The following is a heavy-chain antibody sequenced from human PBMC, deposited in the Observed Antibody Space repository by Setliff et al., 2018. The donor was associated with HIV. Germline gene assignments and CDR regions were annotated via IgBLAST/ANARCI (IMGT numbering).Heavy chain of an antibody. CDR1: GDSINSRSYY. V-gene: IGHV4-39*01. CDR2: ILSGGTT. J-gene: IGHJ6*03. Sequence: SETLSLTCSVFGDSINSRSYYWGWIRQSPGQGLEWIGSILSGGTTFYNPSLKSRVTISVDRSKNQFSLKLTSVTAADTAVYYCARGQDLGATWTGYYYYYMDVWGKGTTVTVSS. D-gene: IGHD1-26*01. CDR3: ARGQDLGATWTGYYYYYMDV.